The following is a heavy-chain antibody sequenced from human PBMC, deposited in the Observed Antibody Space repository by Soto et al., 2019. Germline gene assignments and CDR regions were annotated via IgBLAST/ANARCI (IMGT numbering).Heavy chain of an antibody. V-gene: IGHV3-21*01. J-gene: IGHJ4*02. CDR2: ISSSSNYI. Sequence: EVQLVESGGGLVKPGGSLRLSCAASGFTFTSYYMNWVRQAPGKGLEWVSSISSSSNYIYYADSVKGRFTISRDSAKNSLYLQMNSLRAEDTAVYYCARGGDYFDYWGQGTLATVSS. CDR1: GFTFTSYY. CDR3: ARGGDYFDY.